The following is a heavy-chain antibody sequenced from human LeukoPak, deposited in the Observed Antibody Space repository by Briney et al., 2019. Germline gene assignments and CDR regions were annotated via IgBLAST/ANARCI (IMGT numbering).Heavy chain of an antibody. D-gene: IGHD3-22*01. CDR2: INHSGST. J-gene: IGHJ4*02. CDR1: GGSFSGYY. Sequence: SETLSLTCAVYGGSFSGYYWSWIRQPPGKGLEWIGEINHSGSTNYNPSLKSRVTISVDTSKNQFSLKLSSVTAADTAVYYCARDGVNYYDSSGSFDYWGQGTLVTVSS. V-gene: IGHV4-34*01. CDR3: ARDGVNYYDSSGSFDY.